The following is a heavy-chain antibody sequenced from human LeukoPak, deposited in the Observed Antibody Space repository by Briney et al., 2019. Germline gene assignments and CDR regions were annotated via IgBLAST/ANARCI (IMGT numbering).Heavy chain of an antibody. CDR2: IYSDNT. Sequence: PGGSLRLSCTVSGFTVSTNSMSWVRQAPGKGLEWVSFIYSDNTHYSDSVKGRFTISRDNAKNSLYLQMNSLRAEDTAVYYCARDTVVVVAALPNYYYYYYMDVWGKETTVTVSS. J-gene: IGHJ6*03. V-gene: IGHV3-66*01. D-gene: IGHD2-15*01. CDR3: ARDTVVVVAALPNYYYYYYMDV. CDR1: GFTVSTNS.